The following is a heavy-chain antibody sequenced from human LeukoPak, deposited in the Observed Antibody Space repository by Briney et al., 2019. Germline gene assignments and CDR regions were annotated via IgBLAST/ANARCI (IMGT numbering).Heavy chain of an antibody. CDR3: AREFWSDRPGILLDFHI. Sequence: PSQTLSLTCTVSGGSISSRTYYWSWIRQPAGKGLEWIGRIYTSGSTKYNPSLKSRVTISVDTSKNQFSLKLRSVTAADTAVYYCAREFWSDRPGILLDFHIWGQGTMFTVSS. V-gene: IGHV4-61*02. CDR2: IYTSGST. J-gene: IGHJ3*02. D-gene: IGHD3-3*01. CDR1: GGSISSRTYY.